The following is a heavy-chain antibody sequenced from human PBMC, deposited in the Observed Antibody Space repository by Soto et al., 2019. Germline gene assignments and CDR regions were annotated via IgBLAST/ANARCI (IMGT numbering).Heavy chain of an antibody. CDR1: GFTFSSYA. V-gene: IGHV3-23*01. D-gene: IGHD3-3*01. Sequence: EVQLLESGGGLVQPGGSLRLSCAASGFTFSSYAMSWVRQAPGKGLEWVSAISGSGGSTYYADSVKGRFTISRDNSKNTLYLKMNSLRAEDTAVYYCAKGEFGVVNVLWFDPWGQGTLVAVSS. CDR2: ISGSGGST. CDR3: AKGEFGVVNVLWFDP. J-gene: IGHJ5*02.